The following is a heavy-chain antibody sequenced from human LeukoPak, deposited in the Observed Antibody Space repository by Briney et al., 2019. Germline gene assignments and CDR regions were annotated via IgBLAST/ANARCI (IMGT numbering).Heavy chain of an antibody. Sequence: ASVKVSCKASGYTFTGYYVHWVRQAPGQGLEWMGWINPNSGGTNYAQKFQGRVTMTRDTSISTAYMELGRLRSDDTAVYYCVMGEANWFDPWGQGTLVTVSS. CDR3: VMGEANWFDP. CDR1: GYTFTGYY. CDR2: INPNSGGT. V-gene: IGHV1-2*02. J-gene: IGHJ5*02. D-gene: IGHD3-16*01.